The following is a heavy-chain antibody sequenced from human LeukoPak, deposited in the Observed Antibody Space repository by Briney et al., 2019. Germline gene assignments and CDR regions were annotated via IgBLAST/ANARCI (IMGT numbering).Heavy chain of an antibody. CDR3: TSVTIDTANMDV. V-gene: IGHV1-2*02. Sequence: GASVKVSCKASGGTFSSYAISWVRQAPGQGLEWMGWINPNSGGTNYAQRFQGRVTMTRDTSISTAYMELSRLRSDDTAVYYCTSVTIDTANMDVWGKGTTVTVSS. J-gene: IGHJ6*03. CDR1: GGTFSSYA. CDR2: INPNSGGT. D-gene: IGHD4-11*01.